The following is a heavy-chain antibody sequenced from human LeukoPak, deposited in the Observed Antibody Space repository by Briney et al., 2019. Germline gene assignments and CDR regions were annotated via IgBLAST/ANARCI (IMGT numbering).Heavy chain of an antibody. V-gene: IGHV1-69*04. CDR2: IIPILGIT. D-gene: IGHD3-16*01. CDR3: ARGFESSTSYVSDFDF. J-gene: IGHJ4*02. Sequence: SVKVSCKASGYTFTGHYVHWLRQAPGQGLEWMGRIIPILGITNYAQKFQGRVTITADKSTTTVYMELSSLRSEDTAVYFCARGFESSTSYVSDFDFWGQGTLVTVSS. CDR1: GYTFTGHY.